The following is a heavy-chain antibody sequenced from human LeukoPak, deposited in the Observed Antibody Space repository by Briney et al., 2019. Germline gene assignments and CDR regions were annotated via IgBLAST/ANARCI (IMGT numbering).Heavy chain of an antibody. CDR3: ARGTASAPDY. V-gene: IGHV1-69*13. J-gene: IGHJ4*02. CDR1: GGTFSSYA. Sequence: ASVKVSCTASGGTFSSYAISWVRQAPGQGLEWMGGIIPIFGTANYAQKFQGRVTITADESTSTAYMELSSLRSEDTAVYYCARGTASAPDYWGQGTLVTVSS. CDR2: IIPIFGTA. D-gene: IGHD5-18*01.